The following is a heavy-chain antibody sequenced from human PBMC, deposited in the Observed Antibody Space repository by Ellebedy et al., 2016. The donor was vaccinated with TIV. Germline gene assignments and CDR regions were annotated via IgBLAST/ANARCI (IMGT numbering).Heavy chain of an antibody. Sequence: GESLKISCAASGFTFLHYNLNWFRHAPGRGLEWVSGINWNGDTTGYADSVKGRFTISRDNAKNSVYLEMNSLRAEDTALYYCARDGPYYYFGMDVWGQGTTVTVSS. CDR3: ARDGPYYYFGMDV. J-gene: IGHJ6*02. V-gene: IGHV3-20*04. D-gene: IGHD3-10*01. CDR2: INWNGDTT. CDR1: GFTFLHYN.